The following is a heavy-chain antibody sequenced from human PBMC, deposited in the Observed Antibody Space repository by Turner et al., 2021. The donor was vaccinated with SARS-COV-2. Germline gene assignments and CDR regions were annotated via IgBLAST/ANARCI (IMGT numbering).Heavy chain of an antibody. D-gene: IGHD6-13*01. CDR3: ASSSGYSGSWYLKH. CDR1: GFTVSSHY. CDR2: IYSGGST. V-gene: IGHV3-53*04. J-gene: IGHJ4*02. Sequence: EVQLVESGGGLVQPGGSLRLSCAASGFTVSSHYMSWVRQAPGKGLEWVSVIYSGGSTYYADSVKGRFTISRHNSKNTLYLQMNSLRAEDTAVYYCASSSGYSGSWYLKHWGQGTLVTVSS.